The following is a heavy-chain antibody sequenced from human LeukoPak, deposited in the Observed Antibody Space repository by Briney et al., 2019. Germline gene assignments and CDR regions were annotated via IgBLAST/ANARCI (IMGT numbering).Heavy chain of an antibody. CDR1: GGTFSSYA. D-gene: IGHD2-15*01. J-gene: IGHJ4*02. V-gene: IGHV1-69*05. CDR3: ARDVGSGYLDY. Sequence: ASVKVSCKASGGTFSSYAISWVRQAPGQGLEWMGGIIPIFGTANYAQKFQGRVTMTTDTSTSTAYMELRSLRSDDTAVYYCARDVGSGYLDYWGQGTLVTVSS. CDR2: IIPIFGTA.